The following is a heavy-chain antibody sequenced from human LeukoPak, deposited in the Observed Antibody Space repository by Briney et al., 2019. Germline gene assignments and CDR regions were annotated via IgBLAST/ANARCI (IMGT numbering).Heavy chain of an antibody. CDR1: GGSISSFY. CDR2: IYTSGNT. CDR3: ARHAGSGSYYPPFDY. D-gene: IGHD3-10*01. Sequence: SETLSLTCTVSGGSISSFYWSWIRQPPGKGLEWIGYIYTSGNTNYNPSLKSRVTISVDTSKNQFSLKLSSVTAADTAVYYCARHAGSGSYYPPFDYWGQGTLVTVSS. V-gene: IGHV4-4*09. J-gene: IGHJ4*02.